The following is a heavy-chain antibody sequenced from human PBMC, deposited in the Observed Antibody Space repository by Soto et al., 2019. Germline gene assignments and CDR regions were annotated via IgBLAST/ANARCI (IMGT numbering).Heavy chain of an antibody. CDR2: IKSKTDGGTT. CDR1: GFTFSNAW. J-gene: IGHJ3*02. D-gene: IGHD2-8*01. V-gene: IGHV3-15*01. Sequence: GGSLRLSCAASGFTFSNAWMSWVRQAPGKGLEWVGCIKSKTDGGTTDYAAPVKGRFTISRDDSKNTLYLQMNSLKTEDTAVYYCTTEEYYDAFDIWGQGTMVTVSS. CDR3: TTEEYYDAFDI.